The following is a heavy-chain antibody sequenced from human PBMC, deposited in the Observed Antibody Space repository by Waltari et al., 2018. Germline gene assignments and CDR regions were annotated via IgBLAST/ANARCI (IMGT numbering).Heavy chain of an antibody. CDR3: ARDPSGGYYYYGMDV. CDR1: GFTFSSYW. J-gene: IGHJ6*02. CDR2: IKQDGSEK. V-gene: IGHV3-7*01. D-gene: IGHD2-15*01. Sequence: EVQLVESGGGLVQPGGSLRLSCAASGFTFSSYWMSWVRQAPGKGLEWVANIKQDGSEKYYVDSVKGRFTISRDNAKNSLYLQMNSLRAEDTAVYYCARDPSGGYYYYGMDVWGQGTTVTVSS.